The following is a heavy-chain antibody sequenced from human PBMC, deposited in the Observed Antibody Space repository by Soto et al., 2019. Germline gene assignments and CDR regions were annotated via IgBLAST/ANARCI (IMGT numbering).Heavy chain of an antibody. CDR1: GGSMSRYY. D-gene: IGHD1-26*01. Sequence: QVQLQESGPGLVKPSETLSLTCNVSGGSMSRYYWSWIRQPAGKGLELIGRVWTSGSTNYNPSLKGRVTMSIDTSNNHFSLKLNSVTAADTAVYYCARTVGAAYYLDFWGQGTLVTVSS. J-gene: IGHJ4*02. CDR2: VWTSGST. CDR3: ARTVGAAYYLDF. V-gene: IGHV4-4*07.